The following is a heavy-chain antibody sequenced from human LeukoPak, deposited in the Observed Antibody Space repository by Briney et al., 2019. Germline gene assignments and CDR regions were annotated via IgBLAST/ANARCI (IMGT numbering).Heavy chain of an antibody. CDR2: INPNSGGT. CDR1: GYTFTGYY. D-gene: IGHD6-13*01. V-gene: IGHV1-2*02. Sequence: ASVKVSCKASGYTFTGYYMHWVRQAPGQGLEWMGWINPNSGGTNYVQKFQGRVTMTRDTSISTAYMELSRLRSDDTAVYYCAREPAAAAGFDPWGQGTLVTVSS. CDR3: AREPAAAAGFDP. J-gene: IGHJ5*02.